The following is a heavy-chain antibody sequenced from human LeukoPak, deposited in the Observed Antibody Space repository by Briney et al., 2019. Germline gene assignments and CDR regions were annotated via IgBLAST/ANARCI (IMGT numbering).Heavy chain of an antibody. Sequence: ASVKVSCKASGYTFSDLYMHWVRQAPGQGFEWMGWINPKTGVPHSAEKFQGRVTMTRDMSTSTVYMELSSLRSEDTAVYYCARGAYYDSSGYFWCFFNYWGQGTLVTVSS. CDR1: GYTFSDLY. D-gene: IGHD3-22*01. J-gene: IGHJ4*02. CDR2: INPKTGVP. CDR3: ARGAYYDSSGYFWCFFNY. V-gene: IGHV1-2*02.